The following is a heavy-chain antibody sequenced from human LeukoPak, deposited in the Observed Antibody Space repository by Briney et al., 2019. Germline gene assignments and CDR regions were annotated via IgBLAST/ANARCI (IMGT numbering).Heavy chain of an antibody. J-gene: IGHJ4*02. Sequence: SETLSLTCTVSGVSISSSSYYWSWIRQPPGKGLEWIGYIYYSGSTNYNPSLKSRVTISVDTSKNQFSLKLSSVTAADTAVYYCASASGMVRGVIRPFDYWGQGTLVTVSS. V-gene: IGHV4-61*01. CDR2: IYYSGST. CDR3: ASASGMVRGVIRPFDY. D-gene: IGHD3-10*01. CDR1: GVSISSSSYY.